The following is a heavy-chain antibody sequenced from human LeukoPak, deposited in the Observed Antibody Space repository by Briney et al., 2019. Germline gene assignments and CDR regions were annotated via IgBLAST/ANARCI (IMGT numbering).Heavy chain of an antibody. V-gene: IGHV4-34*01. CDR1: GGCFSGYY. CDR2: INHSGST. D-gene: IGHD2-15*01. J-gene: IGHJ3*02. Sequence: PSETLSLTCAVYGGCFSGYYWSWIRQPPGKGLEWIGEINHSGSTNYNPSLKSRVTISVDTSKNQFSLKLSSVTAADTAVYYCARDALGYCSGGSCRNDAFDIWGQGTMVTVSS. CDR3: ARDALGYCSGGSCRNDAFDI.